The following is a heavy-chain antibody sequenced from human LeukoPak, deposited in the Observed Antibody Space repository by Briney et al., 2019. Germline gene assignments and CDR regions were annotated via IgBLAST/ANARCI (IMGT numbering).Heavy chain of an antibody. J-gene: IGHJ4*02. CDR1: GFTFNTYT. Sequence: GGSLRLSCAASGFTFNTYTMNWVRQAPGKGLEWVSSISSNNNFIYYADSVKGRFTISRDNAKNSLYLQMTGLRAEDTAVYYCVRGIHDLFYWGQGSLSPSPQ. CDR3: VRGIHDLFY. V-gene: IGHV3-21*01. D-gene: IGHD2/OR15-2a*01. CDR2: ISSNNNFI.